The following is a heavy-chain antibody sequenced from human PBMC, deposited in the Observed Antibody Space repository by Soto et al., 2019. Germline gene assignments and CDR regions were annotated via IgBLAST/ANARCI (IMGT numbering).Heavy chain of an antibody. J-gene: IGHJ5*02. D-gene: IGHD2-2*01. Sequence: ASVKVSCKASGGTFSSYAISWVRQAPGQGLEWMGGIIPIFGTANYAQKFQGRVTITADESTSTAYMELSSLRSEDTAVYYCAREPNGYCSSTSCEGGYWFDPWGQGTLVTVSS. CDR1: GGTFSSYA. CDR2: IIPIFGTA. V-gene: IGHV1-69*13. CDR3: AREPNGYCSSTSCEGGYWFDP.